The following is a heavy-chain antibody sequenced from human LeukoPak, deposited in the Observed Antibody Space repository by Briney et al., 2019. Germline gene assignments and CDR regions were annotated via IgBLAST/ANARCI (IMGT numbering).Heavy chain of an antibody. D-gene: IGHD2-2*01. CDR2: MNPNSGNT. CDR1: GYTFTSYD. Sequence: ASVKVSCKASGYTFTSYDINWVRQATGQGLEWMGWMNPNSGNTGYAQKFQGRVTMTRNTSISTAYMELSSLRSDDTAVYYCAGIYCSSTSCWGLSDYWGQGTLVTVSS. V-gene: IGHV1-8*01. J-gene: IGHJ4*02. CDR3: AGIYCSSTSCWGLSDY.